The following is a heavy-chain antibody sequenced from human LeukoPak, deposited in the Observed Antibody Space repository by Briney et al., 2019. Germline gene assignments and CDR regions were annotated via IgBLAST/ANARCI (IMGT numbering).Heavy chain of an antibody. D-gene: IGHD3-3*01. Sequence: GASVKVSCKASGYTFTGYYMHWVRQAPGQGLEWMGRINPNSGGTNYAQKFQGRVTMTRDTSISTAYMELSRLRSDDTAVYYCARDSAAGLDYDFWSGYSTNWFDPWGQGTLVTGSS. V-gene: IGHV1-2*06. CDR3: ARDSAAGLDYDFWSGYSTNWFDP. CDR1: GYTFTGYY. J-gene: IGHJ5*02. CDR2: INPNSGGT.